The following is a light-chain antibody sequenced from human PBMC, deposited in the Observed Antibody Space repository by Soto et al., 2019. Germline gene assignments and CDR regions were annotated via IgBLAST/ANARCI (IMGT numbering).Light chain of an antibody. CDR2: EVT. CDR3: SSYSSTSTLYV. CDR1: SRDIGAYNY. V-gene: IGLV2-14*01. Sequence: QSVLAQPASVSGSPGQSITISCAGTSRDIGAYNYVSWYQQHPGKAPKLMIYEVTNRPSGVSNRFSGSQSGNTASLTISGLQAEDEADYYCSSYSSTSTLYVFGTGTKVTVL. J-gene: IGLJ1*01.